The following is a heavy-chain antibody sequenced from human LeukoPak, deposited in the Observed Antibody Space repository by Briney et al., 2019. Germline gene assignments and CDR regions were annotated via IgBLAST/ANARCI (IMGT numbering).Heavy chain of an antibody. CDR2: IYYSGTT. J-gene: IGHJ4*02. V-gene: IGHV4-59*08. Sequence: SETLSLTCTVSGGSISTYYWSWIRQPPGKGLEWIGYIYYSGTTNYNPSLKSRVTISVDTSKNQFSLKLNSVTAADTAIYYCARRYSGSSLFDSWGQGTLVTVSS. CDR3: ARRYSGSSLFDS. CDR1: GGSISTYY. D-gene: IGHD1-26*01.